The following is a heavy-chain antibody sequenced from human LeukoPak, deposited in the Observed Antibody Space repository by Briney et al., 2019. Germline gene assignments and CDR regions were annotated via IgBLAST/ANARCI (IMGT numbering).Heavy chain of an antibody. CDR3: ATESDGDRDYWYFDL. CDR2: INHSGST. D-gene: IGHD4-17*01. Sequence: SETLSLTCAVYGGSFSGYYWSWIRQPPGKGLEWIGEINHSGSTNYDPSLKSRVTISVDTSKNQFSLKLSSVTAADTAVYYCATESDGDRDYWYFDLWGRGTLVTVSS. CDR1: GGSFSGYY. V-gene: IGHV4-34*01. J-gene: IGHJ2*01.